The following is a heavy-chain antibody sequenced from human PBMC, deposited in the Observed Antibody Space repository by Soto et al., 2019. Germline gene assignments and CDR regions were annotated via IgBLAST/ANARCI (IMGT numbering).Heavy chain of an antibody. V-gene: IGHV1-8*01. CDR2: MNPYTGNA. Sequence: ASVKVSCKASGYTFTTCDIHWVRQATGQGLEWVGWMNPYTGNAGYAQKFQGRVTMTRNTSINTAYMELSSLTSEDTAVYFCARPHYYEGGGYPQTLACWGQGPLVIVSS. CDR1: GYTFTTCD. D-gene: IGHD3-22*01. J-gene: IGHJ4*02. CDR3: ARPHYYEGGGYPQTLAC.